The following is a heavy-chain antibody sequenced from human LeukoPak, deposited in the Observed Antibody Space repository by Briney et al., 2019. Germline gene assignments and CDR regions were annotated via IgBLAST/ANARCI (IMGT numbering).Heavy chain of an antibody. D-gene: IGHD5-12*01. CDR2: IYSGGST. J-gene: IGHJ4*02. Sequence: GGSLRLSCAASGFTVSSNYMSWVRQAPGKGLEWVSVIYSGGSTYYADSVKGRFTISRDNSKNTLYLQMNSLRAEDTAVYYCARGRLLRVYFDYWGQGTLVTVSS. CDR3: ARGRLLRVYFDY. CDR1: GFTVSSNY. V-gene: IGHV3-66*01.